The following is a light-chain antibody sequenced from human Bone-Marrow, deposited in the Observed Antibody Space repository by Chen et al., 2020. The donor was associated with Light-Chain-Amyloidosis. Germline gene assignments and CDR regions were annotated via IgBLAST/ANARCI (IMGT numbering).Light chain of an antibody. J-gene: IGKJ2*01. CDR2: WAS. CDR1: QTVLYTSNNKNF. Sequence: DIVMTQSPDSLAVSLGERATINCKSSQTVLYTSNNKNFLAWYQQKPGQPPKLLIYWASTRESGVPDRVSGSGSGTDFTLTISSLQAEDVAVYYCQQYFITPYTFGQGTKLEIK. CDR3: QQYFITPYT. V-gene: IGKV4-1*01.